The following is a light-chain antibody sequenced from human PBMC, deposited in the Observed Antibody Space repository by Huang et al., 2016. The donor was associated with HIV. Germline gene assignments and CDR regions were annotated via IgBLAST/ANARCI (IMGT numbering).Light chain of an antibody. CDR2: GAS. CDR3: QQYNSWPPLFT. V-gene: IGKV3-15*01. J-gene: IGKJ3*01. Sequence: EVLLTQSPATLSVSPGERATLSCRASQSVSTNLDWYQQKPGQSPRLRSYGASTRATGVPARFRGSGSGTEFTLTISSLQSEDSAVYYCQQYNSWPPLFTFGPGTKVDIK. CDR1: QSVSTN.